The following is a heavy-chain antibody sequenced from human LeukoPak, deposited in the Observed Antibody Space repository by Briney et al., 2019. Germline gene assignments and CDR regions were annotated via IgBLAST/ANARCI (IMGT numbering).Heavy chain of an antibody. J-gene: IGHJ2*01. CDR2: IIGGSGAST. CDR3: AKDWHFDL. V-gene: IGHV3-23*01. Sequence: GGSLRLSCVASGFTFSSDAMTWVRQAPGKGLEWVAGIIGGSGASTYYADSAKGRFTVPRDNSRNTVYLQMNRLRAEDTALYYCAKDWHFDLWGRGTLVTVSS. CDR1: GFTFSSDA.